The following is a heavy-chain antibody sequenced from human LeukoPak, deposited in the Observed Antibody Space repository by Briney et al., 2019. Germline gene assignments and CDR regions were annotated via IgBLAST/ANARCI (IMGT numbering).Heavy chain of an antibody. Sequence: GGSLRLSCAASGFTFSSYAMSWVRQAPGKRLEWVSAISGSGGSTYYADSVKGRFTISRDNSKNTLYLQMNSLRAEDTAVYYCAKGNFDWLSGEDYWGQGTLVTVSS. CDR3: AKGNFDWLSGEDY. CDR2: ISGSGGST. V-gene: IGHV3-23*01. CDR1: GFTFSSYA. J-gene: IGHJ4*02. D-gene: IGHD3-9*01.